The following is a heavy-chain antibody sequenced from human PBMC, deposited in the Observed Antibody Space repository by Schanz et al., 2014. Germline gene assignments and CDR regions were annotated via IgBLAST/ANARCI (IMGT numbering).Heavy chain of an antibody. CDR1: GFSFTTYA. Sequence: EVQLLESGGGLVQPGGSLRLSCASSGFSFTTYAMSWVRQAPGKGLEWVSSSSSVGGSTYYADSVKGRFTISRDNSKNTLYLQMKSLRAEDTAVYYCARIGGSVIDYWAQGTLVTVSS. CDR2: SSSVGGST. V-gene: IGHV3-23*01. D-gene: IGHD3-10*01. J-gene: IGHJ4*02. CDR3: ARIGGSVIDY.